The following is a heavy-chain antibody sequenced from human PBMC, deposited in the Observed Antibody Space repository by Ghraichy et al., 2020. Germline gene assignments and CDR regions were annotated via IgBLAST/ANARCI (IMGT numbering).Heavy chain of an antibody. J-gene: IGHJ4*02. D-gene: IGHD2-2*01. CDR3: AKHGNIVVVPAVIPVGHIDY. Sequence: LSLTCAASGFTFSSYGMHWVRQAPGKGLEWVAFIRYDGSNKYYADSVKGRFTISRDTSKNTLYLQMNSLRAEDTAVYYCAKHGNIVVVPAVIPVGHIDYWGQGTLVTVSS. CDR1: GFTFSSYG. V-gene: IGHV3-30*02. CDR2: IRYDGSNK.